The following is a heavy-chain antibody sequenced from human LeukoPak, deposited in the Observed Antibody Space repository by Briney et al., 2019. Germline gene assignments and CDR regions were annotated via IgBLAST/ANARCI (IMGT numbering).Heavy chain of an antibody. V-gene: IGHV1-8*03. CDR1: GYTFNTYD. CDR2: VNPNSGNS. J-gene: IGHJ5*02. D-gene: IGHD2-2*01. Sequence: ASAMVSCKVSGYTFNTYDIHWVRQAAGQGLEWMGSVNPNSGNSGYEQKFQGRVTITMNTSITTAYLGLDSLTSEDTAVYYCARPYCSSKTCKRWFDPWGQGTLVTVSA. CDR3: ARPYCSSKTCKRWFDP.